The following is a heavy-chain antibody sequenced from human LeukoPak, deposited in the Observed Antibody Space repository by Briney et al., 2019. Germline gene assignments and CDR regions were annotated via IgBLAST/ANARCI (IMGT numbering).Heavy chain of an antibody. CDR1: GLTFSDYY. V-gene: IGHV3-11*01. CDR3: ARVNTPTDAFDI. CDR2: ISSSGSTI. Sequence: GGSLRLSCAASGLTFSDYYMSWIRQAPGKGLEWVSYISSSGSTIYYADSVKGRFTISRDNAKNSLYLQMNSLRAEDTAVYYCARVNTPTDAFDIWGQGTMVTVSS. J-gene: IGHJ3*02.